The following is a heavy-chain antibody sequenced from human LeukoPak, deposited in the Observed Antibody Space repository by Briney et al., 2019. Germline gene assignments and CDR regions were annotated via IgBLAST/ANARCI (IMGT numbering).Heavy chain of an antibody. D-gene: IGHD5-18*01. CDR3: ARDEEGYGYHH. CDR2: ISTSSSYI. CDR1: GFTFSSYG. Sequence: GGSLRLSCAASGFTFSSYGMNWVRQAPGKGLEWVSSISTSSSYIDYADSVQGRFTISRDNAENSLYLQMNSLRAEDTAVYYCARDEEGYGYHHWGQGTLVTVSS. V-gene: IGHV3-21*06. J-gene: IGHJ4*02.